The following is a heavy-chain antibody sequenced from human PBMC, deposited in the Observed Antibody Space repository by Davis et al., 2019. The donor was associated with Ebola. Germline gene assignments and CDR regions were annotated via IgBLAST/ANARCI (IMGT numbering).Heavy chain of an antibody. CDR1: GYTFTSYY. CDR3: AKEPLVVVAAVNYYYYGMDV. D-gene: IGHD2-15*01. J-gene: IGHJ6*04. CDR2: INPSGGST. Sequence: ASVKVSCKASGYTFTSYYMHWVRQAPGQGLEWMGIINPSGGSTSYAQKFQGRVTMTRDTSTSTVYMELSSLRSEDTAVYYCAKEPLVVVAAVNYYYYGMDVWGKGTTVTVSS. V-gene: IGHV1-46*01.